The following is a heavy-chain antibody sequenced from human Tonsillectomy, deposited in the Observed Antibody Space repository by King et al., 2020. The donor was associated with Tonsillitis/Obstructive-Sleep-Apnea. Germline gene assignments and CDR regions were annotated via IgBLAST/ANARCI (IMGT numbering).Heavy chain of an antibody. CDR1: GGSFSGYY. V-gene: IGHV4-34*01. D-gene: IGHD2-2*01. Sequence: HVQLQQWGAGLLKPSETLSLTCAVYGGSFSGYYWSWIRQPPGKGLEWIGEINHSGSTNYNPSLKSRVTISVDTSKNQFSLKLSSVTAADTAVYYCARDFSGGIVVVPAAQNYYYYGMDVWGQGTTVTVSS. CDR3: ARDFSGGIVVVPAAQNYYYYGMDV. J-gene: IGHJ6*02. CDR2: INHSGST.